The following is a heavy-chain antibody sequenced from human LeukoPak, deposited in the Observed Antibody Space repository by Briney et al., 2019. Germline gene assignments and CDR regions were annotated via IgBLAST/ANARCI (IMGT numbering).Heavy chain of an antibody. CDR2: ISFDGSHK. Sequence: GGSLRLSCAASGFTFSAYGVHWVRQAPGKGLEWVSVISFDGSHKSYADSVKGRFTISRVNSKNTLYLQMNSLRPEDTAVYYCGKLGHSSASYPVPNSWGRGTLVTVSS. V-gene: IGHV3-30*18. J-gene: IGHJ4*02. CDR3: GKLGHSSASYPVPNS. D-gene: IGHD2-21*01. CDR1: GFTFSAYG.